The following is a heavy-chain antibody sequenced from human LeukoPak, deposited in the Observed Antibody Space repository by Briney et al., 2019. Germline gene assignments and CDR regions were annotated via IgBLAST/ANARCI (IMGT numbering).Heavy chain of an antibody. CDR2: ISYDGSNN. D-gene: IGHD2-8*01. V-gene: IGHV3-30-3*01. Sequence: GRSLRLSCAASGFTFSSYAMHWVRQAPGKGLEWVAVISYDGSNNYYADSVKGRFTISRDNSKNTLYLQMNSLRAEDTAVYYCARVSYCTNGVCYPDYYYGMDVWGQGTTVTVSS. CDR3: ARVSYCTNGVCYPDYYYGMDV. CDR1: GFTFSSYA. J-gene: IGHJ6*02.